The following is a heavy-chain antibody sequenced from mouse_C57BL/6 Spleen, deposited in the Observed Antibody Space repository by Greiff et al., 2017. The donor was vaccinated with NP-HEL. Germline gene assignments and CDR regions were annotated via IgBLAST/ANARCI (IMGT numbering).Heavy chain of an antibody. CDR3: ASSSYYSNYGGFAY. D-gene: IGHD2-5*01. V-gene: IGHV1-61*01. Sequence: VQLQQPGAELVRPGSSVKLSCKASGYTFTSYWMDWVKQRPGQGLEWIGNIYPSDSETHYNQKFKDKATLTVDKSSSTAYMQLSSLTSEDSAVYYCASSSYYSNYGGFAYWGQGTLVTVSA. CDR1: GYTFTSYW. CDR2: IYPSDSET. J-gene: IGHJ3*01.